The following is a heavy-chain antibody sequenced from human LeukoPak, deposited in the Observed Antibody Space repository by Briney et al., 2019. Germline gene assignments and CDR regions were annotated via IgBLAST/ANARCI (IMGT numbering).Heavy chain of an antibody. V-gene: IGHV3-66*02. CDR1: GFTVTSSY. CDR2: LYSGGHT. D-gene: IGHD3-22*01. J-gene: IGHJ5*02. Sequence: GGSLRLSCAASGFTVTSSYMSWVRQAPGKGLEWVAVLYSGGHTYYAGAVRGRFTISRDTSKNTLYLQMDSLRSEDTAEYYCARARCDSCGYGSWGQGTLVTVSS. CDR3: ARARCDSCGYGS.